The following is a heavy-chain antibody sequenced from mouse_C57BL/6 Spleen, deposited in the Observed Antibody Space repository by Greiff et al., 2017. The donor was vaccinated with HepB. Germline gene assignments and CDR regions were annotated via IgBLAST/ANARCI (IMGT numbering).Heavy chain of an antibody. V-gene: IGHV1-55*01. J-gene: IGHJ1*03. CDR2: IYPGSGST. CDR1: GYTFTSYW. Sequence: VQLQQSGAELVKPGASVKMSCKASGYTFTSYWITWVKQRPGQGLEWIGDIYPGSGSTNYNEKFKSKATLTVDTSSSTAYMQLSSLTSEDSAVYYCARGGFYYGSSNWYFDVWGTGTTVTVSS. D-gene: IGHD1-1*01. CDR3: ARGGFYYGSSNWYFDV.